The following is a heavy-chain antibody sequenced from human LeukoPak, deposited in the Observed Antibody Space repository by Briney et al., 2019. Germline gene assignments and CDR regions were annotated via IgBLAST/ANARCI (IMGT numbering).Heavy chain of an antibody. D-gene: IGHD6-19*01. CDR1: GFTFSSYA. CDR2: ISYDGSNK. CDR3: ARGSFRFDP. J-gene: IGHJ5*02. Sequence: PGRSLRLSCAASGFTFSSYAMHWVRQAPGKGLEWVAVISYDGSNKYYADSVKGRFTISRDNSKNTLYPQMNSLRAEDTAVYYCARGSFRFDPWGQGTLVTVSS. V-gene: IGHV3-30*01.